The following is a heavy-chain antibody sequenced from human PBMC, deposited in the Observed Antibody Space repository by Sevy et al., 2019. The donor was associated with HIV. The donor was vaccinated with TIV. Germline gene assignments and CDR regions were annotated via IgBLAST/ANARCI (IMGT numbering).Heavy chain of an antibody. CDR1: GFTFISYA. CDR3: AGGRYDSSGSFDAFDI. CDR2: IYGSSGAT. V-gene: IGHV3-23*01. Sequence: GGSLRLSCKPSGFTFISYAMNWVRQAPGKGLEWVSTIYGSSGATYYGDSVKGRFTTSRDNSKNTLYLQMNGLRTEDTAVYYCAGGRYDSSGSFDAFDIWGQGTMVTVSS. D-gene: IGHD3-22*01. J-gene: IGHJ3*02.